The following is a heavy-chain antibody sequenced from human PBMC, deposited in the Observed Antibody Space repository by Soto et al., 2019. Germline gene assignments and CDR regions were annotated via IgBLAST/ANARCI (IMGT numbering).Heavy chain of an antibody. CDR1: GGTFSSYT. Sequence: QVQLVQSGAEVKKPGSSVKDSCKASGGTFSSYTISWVRQAPGQGLEWMGRIIPILGIANYAQKFQGRVTITADKSTSTAYMELSSLRSEDTAVYDCARSYCSGGSCSGQTSYYYGMDVWGQGTPVTVSS. CDR3: ARSYCSGGSCSGQTSYYYGMDV. V-gene: IGHV1-69*02. CDR2: IIPILGIA. D-gene: IGHD2-15*01. J-gene: IGHJ6*02.